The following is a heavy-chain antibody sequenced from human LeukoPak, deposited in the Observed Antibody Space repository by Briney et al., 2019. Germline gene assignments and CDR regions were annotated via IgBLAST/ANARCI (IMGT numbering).Heavy chain of an antibody. D-gene: IGHD3-10*01. Sequence: GGSLRLSCAASRFTVSSNYMSWVRQAPGKGLEWVSVIYSGGSTYYADSVKGRFTISRDNSKNTLYLQMNSLRAEDTAVYYCARDGSGSYYPTYYFDYWGQGTLVTVSS. J-gene: IGHJ4*02. V-gene: IGHV3-66*01. CDR1: RFTVSSNY. CDR3: ARDGSGSYYPTYYFDY. CDR2: IYSGGST.